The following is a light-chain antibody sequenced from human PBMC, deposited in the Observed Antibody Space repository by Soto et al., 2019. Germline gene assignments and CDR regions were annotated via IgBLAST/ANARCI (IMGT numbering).Light chain of an antibody. Sequence: SSELTQPPSVSVSPGQTASITCSGDKLGDKYACWYRQKPGQSPVLVIYQDGKRPSGIPERFSGSNSENTATLTISGTQAMDEGDYYCQAWDRSPYVVFGGGTKLTVL. CDR2: QDG. CDR1: KLGDKY. CDR3: QAWDRSPYVV. V-gene: IGLV3-1*01. J-gene: IGLJ2*01.